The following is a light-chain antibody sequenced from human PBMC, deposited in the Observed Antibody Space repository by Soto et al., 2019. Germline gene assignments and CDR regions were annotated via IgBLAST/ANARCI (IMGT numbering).Light chain of an antibody. V-gene: IGKV3-20*01. CDR2: GAS. J-gene: IGKJ4*01. CDR1: QSVSSSY. CDR3: QQYGSSPLT. Sequence: EIVLTQSPGTLSLSPGERATLSCRASQSVSSSYLAWYQHKRGQAPRLLIHGASSRATGIPDRFSGSGSGTDFTLTISRLEPEDFAVYYCQQYGSSPLTFGGGTKVEIK.